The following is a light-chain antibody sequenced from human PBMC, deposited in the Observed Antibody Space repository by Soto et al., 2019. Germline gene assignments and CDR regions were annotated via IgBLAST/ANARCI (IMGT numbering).Light chain of an antibody. Sequence: EIVLTQYPGTLSLSPGERATLSCRASQRVSSSYLAWYQQKPGEAHRLLIYGASSRATGIPDRFSGSGSGKDFTLTISRLEPEDFAVYYCQQYGSSPLTFGGGTNVEIK. CDR3: QQYGSSPLT. CDR1: QRVSSSY. CDR2: GAS. V-gene: IGKV3-20*01. J-gene: IGKJ4*01.